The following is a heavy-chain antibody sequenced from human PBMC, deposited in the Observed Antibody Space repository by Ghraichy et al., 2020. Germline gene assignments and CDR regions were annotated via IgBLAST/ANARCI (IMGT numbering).Heavy chain of an antibody. J-gene: IGHJ6*02. V-gene: IGHV4-34*01. CDR2: INHSGST. CDR3: ARGEYSSSSGGYYYYYGMDV. Sequence: SETLSLTCAVYGGSFSGYYWSWIRQPPGKGLEWIGEINHSGSTNYNPSLKSRVTISVDTSKNQFSLKLSSVTAADTAVYYCARGEYSSSSGGYYYYYGMDVWGQGTTVTVSS. D-gene: IGHD6-6*01. CDR1: GGSFSGYY.